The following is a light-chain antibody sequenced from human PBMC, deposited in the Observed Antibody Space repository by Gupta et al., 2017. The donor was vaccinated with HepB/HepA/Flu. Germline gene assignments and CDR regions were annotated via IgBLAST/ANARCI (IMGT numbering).Light chain of an antibody. Sequence: DIVMTQSPDSLDVSLGERATINCKSSQSVLYSSNNKNYLAWYQQKPGQPPKLLICWASTRESGVPDPFSGRGSGTDFTLTISSLQAEDVPVYYCQQEHSTPHAFGQGTKLEIK. V-gene: IGKV4-1*01. CDR2: WAS. J-gene: IGKJ2*01. CDR3: QQEHSTPHA. CDR1: QSVLYSSNNKNY.